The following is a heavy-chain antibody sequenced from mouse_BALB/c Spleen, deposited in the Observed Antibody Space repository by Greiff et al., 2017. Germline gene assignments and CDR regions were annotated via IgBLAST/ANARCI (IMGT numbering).Heavy chain of an antibody. J-gene: IGHJ4*01. V-gene: IGHV1S22*01. D-gene: IGHD2-4*01. Sequence: LQQPGSELVRPGASVKLSCKASGYTFTSYWIHWVKQRPGQGLEWIGNIYPGSGCTNYDEKFKTKATLTVDTSSSTAYMQLSSLTSEDSAVYYCTRLDYVYAMDYWGQGTSVTVSS. CDR2: IYPGSGCT. CDR1: GYTFTSYW. CDR3: TRLDYVYAMDY.